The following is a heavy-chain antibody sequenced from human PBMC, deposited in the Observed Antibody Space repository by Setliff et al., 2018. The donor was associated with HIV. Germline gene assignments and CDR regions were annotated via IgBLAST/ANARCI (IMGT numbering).Heavy chain of an antibody. CDR3: ARRGDFFYYAMDV. Sequence: SETLSLTCAVSGGSMRSSGYSRTWIRQAPGKGLEWVGYIYYNGNAYYNPSLKSRVTISVDRSKNQFSLKLSSVTAADTAVYYCARRGDFFYYAMDVWGQGTTVTVSS. CDR2: IYYNGNA. CDR1: GGSMRSSGYS. J-gene: IGHJ6*02. V-gene: IGHV4-30-2*01.